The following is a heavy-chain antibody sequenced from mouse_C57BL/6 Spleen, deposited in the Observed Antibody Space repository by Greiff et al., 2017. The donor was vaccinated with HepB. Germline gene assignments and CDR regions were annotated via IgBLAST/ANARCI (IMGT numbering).Heavy chain of an antibody. Sequence: EVQLQQSVAELVRPGASVKLSCTASGFNIKKIYMHWVKQRPEQGLEWIGRIDPANGNTKYAPKFQVTATITADTSSNTAYLQLSSLTSEDSAIYYCTADWYCCFAYWCQLTLVTISP. V-gene: IGHV14-3*01. CDR1: GFNIKKIY. J-gene: IGHJ3*01. D-gene: IGHD1-1*02. CDR2: IDPANGNT. CDR3: TADWYCCFAY.